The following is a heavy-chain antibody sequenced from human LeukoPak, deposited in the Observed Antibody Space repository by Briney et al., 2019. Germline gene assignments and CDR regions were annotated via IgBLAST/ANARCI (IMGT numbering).Heavy chain of an antibody. CDR1: GFTVSSNY. CDR3: ASLPNLSYDSSWGNAFDI. Sequence: GGSLRLSCAASGFTVSSNYINWVRQAPGKGLEWVSLIYSGGTTYYADSVKGRFTISRDNSKNTLYLQMNSLRAEDTAVYYCASLPNLSYDSSWGNAFDIWGQGTMVTVSS. V-gene: IGHV3-53*05. J-gene: IGHJ3*02. D-gene: IGHD3-22*01. CDR2: IYSGGTT.